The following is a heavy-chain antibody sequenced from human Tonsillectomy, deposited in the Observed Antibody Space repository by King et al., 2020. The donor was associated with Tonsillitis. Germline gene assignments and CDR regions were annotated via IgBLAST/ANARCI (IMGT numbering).Heavy chain of an antibody. CDR2: ISYEGSNK. J-gene: IGHJ6*03. V-gene: IGHV3-30*10. D-gene: IGHD3-3*01. Sequence: VQLVESGGGVVQPGRSLRLSCAASGFIFNNYALHWVRQAPGKGLEWVAVISYEGSNKYYTDPVKGRFTISRDSSKNTLYLQMNSLRAEDTAVYYCARGPPELRFLDMDVWGTGTTVTVSS. CDR1: GFIFNNYA. CDR3: ARGPPELRFLDMDV.